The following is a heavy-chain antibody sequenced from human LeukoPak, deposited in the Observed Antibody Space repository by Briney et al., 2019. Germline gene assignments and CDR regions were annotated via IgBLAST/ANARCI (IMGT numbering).Heavy chain of an antibody. CDR3: ARGWELQTFAS. Sequence: SQTLSLTCSVSGGSISSGSYYWNWIRQPAGTGLDWIGRIYTSGTTNYNPSLKSRVSISMDTSKNQFSLKLSSVPAADTAVYYCARGWELQTFASGGQGPLVTV. CDR1: GGSISSGSYY. J-gene: IGHJ4*02. CDR2: IYTSGTT. V-gene: IGHV4-61*02. D-gene: IGHD1-26*01.